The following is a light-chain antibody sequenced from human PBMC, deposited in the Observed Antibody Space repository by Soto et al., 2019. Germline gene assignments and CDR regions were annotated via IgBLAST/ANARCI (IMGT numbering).Light chain of an antibody. V-gene: IGLV8-61*01. Sequence: QTVVSQEPSFSVSPGGTITVTCGLSSGSVLTSYYPSWYQQPPGQAPRTLIYNTSIRSSGVPARFAGSIVGNKAALTITGAQEDDAGLYYCALYVGGGTVVFGGGTQLTVL. CDR2: NTS. CDR1: SGSVLTSYY. J-gene: IGLJ2*01. CDR3: ALYVGGGTVV.